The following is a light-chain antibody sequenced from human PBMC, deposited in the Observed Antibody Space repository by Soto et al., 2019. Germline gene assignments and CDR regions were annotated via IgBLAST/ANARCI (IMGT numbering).Light chain of an antibody. CDR1: NIDIGTS. CDR3: SSYIANTRI. J-gene: IGLJ7*01. V-gene: IGLV2-14*01. Sequence: QSALTQPASVSGSPGQSITISCTGANIDIGTSVSWYQQHPGKAPILMIYEVSNRPSGISNRFSGSKSDNTASLTISGLQADEEADYYCSSYIANTRIFGGGTQLTVL. CDR2: EVS.